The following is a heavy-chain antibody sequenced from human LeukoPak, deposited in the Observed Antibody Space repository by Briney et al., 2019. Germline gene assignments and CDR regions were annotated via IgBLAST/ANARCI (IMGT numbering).Heavy chain of an antibody. D-gene: IGHD6-13*01. J-gene: IGHJ4*02. Sequence: GGSLRLSCAASGFTFSDYYMSWIRQAPGKGLVWVSYISSSGSTIYYADSVRGRFTISRDNSKNTLYLQMNSLRAEDTAVYYCAKGRGSSSWSFSDYWGQGTLVTVSS. CDR2: ISSSGSTI. CDR1: GFTFSDYY. CDR3: AKGRGSSSWSFSDY. V-gene: IGHV3-11*01.